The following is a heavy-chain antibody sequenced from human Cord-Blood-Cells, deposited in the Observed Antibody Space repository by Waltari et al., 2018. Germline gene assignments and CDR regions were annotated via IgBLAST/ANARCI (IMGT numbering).Heavy chain of an antibody. CDR3: ARYPSWYDAFDI. D-gene: IGHD6-13*01. Sequence: QVQLVESGGGVVQPGRSLRLSCAASGSTFSSYAMYGVRQAPGKGLEWVAVISYDGSNKYYADSVKGRFTISRDNSENTLYLQMNSLRAEDTAVYYCARYPSWYDAFDIWGQGTMVTVSS. J-gene: IGHJ3*02. CDR2: ISYDGSNK. V-gene: IGHV3-30*04. CDR1: GSTFSSYA.